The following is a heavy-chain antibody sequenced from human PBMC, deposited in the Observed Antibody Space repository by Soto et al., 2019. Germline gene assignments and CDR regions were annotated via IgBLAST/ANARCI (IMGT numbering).Heavy chain of an antibody. CDR2: IYYSGST. J-gene: IGHJ3*02. CDR1: GGSISSGDYY. Sequence: PSETLSLTCTVSGGSISSGDYYWSWIRQPPGKGLEWIGYIYYSGSTYYNPSLKSRVTIPVDTSKNQFSLKLSSVPAADTAVYYCASATYYYDSSCYSRAFDIWGQGTMVTVSS. D-gene: IGHD3-22*01. V-gene: IGHV4-30-4*01. CDR3: ASATYYYDSSCYSRAFDI.